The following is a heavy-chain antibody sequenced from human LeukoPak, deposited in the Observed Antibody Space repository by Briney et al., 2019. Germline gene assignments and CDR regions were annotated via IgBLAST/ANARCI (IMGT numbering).Heavy chain of an antibody. CDR1: GGSISSYY. CDR3: ARTSATAGLDY. CDR2: IYHTGST. V-gene: IGHV4-59*01. D-gene: IGHD6-25*01. J-gene: IGHJ4*02. Sequence: SETLSLICTVSGGSISSYYWSWIRQPPGKGLEWIGYIYHTGSTSYNPSLKSRVTISIDMSKNQFSLKLSSVTAADTALYYCARTSATAGLDYWGQGSLVTVPS.